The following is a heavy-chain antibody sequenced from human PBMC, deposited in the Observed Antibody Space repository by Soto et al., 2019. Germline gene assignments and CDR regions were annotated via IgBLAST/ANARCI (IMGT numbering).Heavy chain of an antibody. D-gene: IGHD3-16*02. CDR1: GGSFSGYY. V-gene: IGHV4-34*01. J-gene: IGHJ5*02. CDR3: ARGPSGYVWGSYRHGSRWLDP. Sequence: SETLSLTCAVYGGSFSGYYWSWIRQPPGKGLEWIGEINHSGSTYYNPSLKSRVTISVDTSKNQFSLKLSSVTAADTAVYYCARGPSGYVWGSYRHGSRWLDPRGQGTLVTVSS. CDR2: INHSGST.